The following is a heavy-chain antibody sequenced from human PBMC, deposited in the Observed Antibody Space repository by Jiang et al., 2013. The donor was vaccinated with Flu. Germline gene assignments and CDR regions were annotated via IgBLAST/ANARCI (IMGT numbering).Heavy chain of an antibody. J-gene: IGHJ3*02. CDR1: GGSINSVGYY. CDR3: ARGGRGAVDI. Sequence: GPGLVKPSQTPSLTCSVSGGSINSVGYYWSWIRQHPGKGLEWIGYIYYSGKSYSNPSLQSRAIITLDTSKNHFSLTLNSVTAADTAVYYCARGGRGAVDIWGQGTMVTVSS. V-gene: IGHV4-31*03. CDR2: IYYSGKS. D-gene: IGHD5-24*01.